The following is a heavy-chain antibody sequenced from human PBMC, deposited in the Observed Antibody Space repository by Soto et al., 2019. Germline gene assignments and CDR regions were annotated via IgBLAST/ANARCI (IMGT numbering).Heavy chain of an antibody. CDR2: IYWDDDK. V-gene: IGHV2-5*02. D-gene: IGHD1-1*01. CDR1: GFSLSTSGVA. J-gene: IGHJ5*02. Sequence: QITLKESGPTLVKPTQTLTLTCTFSGFSLSTSGVAVGWIRQPPGKALEWLALIYWDDDKRYSPSLKSRLTITKDTSKNQVVITMHNMDPVDTATYYCAHRPPERGLASFDPWGQGTLVTVSS. CDR3: AHRPPERGLASFDP.